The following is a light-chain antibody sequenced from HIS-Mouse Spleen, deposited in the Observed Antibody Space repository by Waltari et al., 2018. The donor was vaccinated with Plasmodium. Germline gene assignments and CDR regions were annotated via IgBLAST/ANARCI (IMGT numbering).Light chain of an antibody. CDR3: QQYKNWSFT. J-gene: IGKJ3*01. CDR2: GAS. CDR1: QRVSSN. V-gene: IGKV3-15*01. Sequence: EIVMTQSPATLSVSPGERATLSCRASQRVSSNLAWYQQKPGQAPRLLIYGASTRATGSPARFSGSGSGTEFTRTISSLQSEEFAVYYCQQYKNWSFTFGPGTKVAIK.